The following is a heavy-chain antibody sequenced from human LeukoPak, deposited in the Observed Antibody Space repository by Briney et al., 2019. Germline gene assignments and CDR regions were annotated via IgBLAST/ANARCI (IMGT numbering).Heavy chain of an antibody. Sequence: PSETLSLTCVVSGGSISPYYWSWIRQSPGKGLGWIGYIDPSGSASYNPSLKSRVTISVDTSKNQFSLKLSSVTAADTAVYYCARDPGDFWSGYYMDVWGKGTTVTVSS. D-gene: IGHD3-3*01. CDR2: IDPSGSA. CDR1: GGSISPYY. V-gene: IGHV4-59*01. J-gene: IGHJ6*03. CDR3: ARDPGDFWSGYYMDV.